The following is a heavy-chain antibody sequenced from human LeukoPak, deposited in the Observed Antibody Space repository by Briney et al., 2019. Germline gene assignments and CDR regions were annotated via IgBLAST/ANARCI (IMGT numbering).Heavy chain of an antibody. CDR2: IYYSGST. CDR1: GGSFSGYY. Sequence: SETLSLTCAVYGGSFSGYYWSWIRQPPGKGLEWIGYIYYSGSTSYNPSLKSRVTISVDTSKNQFSLKLSSVTAADTAVYYCARDGRGRYYHADYWGQGTLVTVSS. CDR3: ARDGRGRYYHADY. J-gene: IGHJ4*02. V-gene: IGHV4-59*01. D-gene: IGHD1-26*01.